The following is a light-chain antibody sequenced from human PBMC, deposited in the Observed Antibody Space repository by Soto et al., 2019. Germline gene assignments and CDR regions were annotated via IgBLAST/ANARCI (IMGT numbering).Light chain of an antibody. CDR2: DAS. J-gene: IGKJ1*01. Sequence: DIQMTQSPSSLSASVGDRVTITCRASQSISSYLNWYQRKPGKAPNLLIYDASSLQSGVPSRFSGSGSGTDFTLTISSLQPEDFATYYCQQSYSIPWTVGQGTKVEIK. CDR1: QSISSY. V-gene: IGKV1-39*01. CDR3: QQSYSIPWT.